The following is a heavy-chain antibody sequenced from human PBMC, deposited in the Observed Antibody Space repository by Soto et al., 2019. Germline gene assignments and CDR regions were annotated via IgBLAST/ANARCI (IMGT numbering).Heavy chain of an antibody. D-gene: IGHD3-16*01. CDR2: IYYSGST. CDR1: GGSISSSSYY. V-gene: IGHV4-39*01. CDR3: ARHSALGVMITFGGYDYFDY. Sequence: QLQLQESGPGLVKPSETLSLTCTVSGGSISSSSYYWGWIRQPPGKGLEWIGSIYYSGSTYYNPSLKSRVTISVDTSKNQFSLKLSSVTAADTAVYYCARHSALGVMITFGGYDYFDYWGQGTLVTVSS. J-gene: IGHJ4*02.